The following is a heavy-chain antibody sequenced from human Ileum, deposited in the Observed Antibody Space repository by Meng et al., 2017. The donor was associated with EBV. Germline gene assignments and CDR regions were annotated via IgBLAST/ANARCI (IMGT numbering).Heavy chain of an antibody. Sequence: GRLGWSAREVTTPGASLKVACKAAGEPFTGYYIHWVRQAPGQGLEWMGQINGNSGGTDYARKFRGRVTMTRDTSISTAYMELSGLRSDDTAIYYCARDQYYASGTKDYWGQGTLVTVSS. J-gene: IGHJ4*02. CDR3: ARDQYYASGTKDY. D-gene: IGHD3-10*01. CDR1: GEPFTGYY. V-gene: IGHV1-2*06. CDR2: INGNSGGT.